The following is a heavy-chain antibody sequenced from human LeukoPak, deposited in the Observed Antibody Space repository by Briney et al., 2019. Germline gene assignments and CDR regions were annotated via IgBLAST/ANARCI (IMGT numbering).Heavy chain of an antibody. CDR3: ARSTAGLDY. J-gene: IGHJ4*02. CDR2: IRQDGSEK. CDR1: GFTFSSYA. D-gene: IGHD1-1*01. Sequence: PGGSLRLSCAASGFTFSSYAMSWVRPAPGKGLEWVANIRQDGSEKYYVDSMRGRFTISRDNAKNSLYPQMSSLRAEDTAVYYCARSTAGLDYWGQGTLVTVSS. V-gene: IGHV3-7*01.